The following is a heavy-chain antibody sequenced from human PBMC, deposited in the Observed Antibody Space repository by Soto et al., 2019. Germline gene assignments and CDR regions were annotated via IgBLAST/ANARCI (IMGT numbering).Heavy chain of an antibody. D-gene: IGHD3-22*01. J-gene: IGHJ2*01. CDR2: ISWDGGST. CDR1: GFTFDDYT. V-gene: IGHV3-43*01. Sequence: EVQLVESGGVVVQPGGSLRHSCAASGFTFDDYTMHWVRQAPGKGLEWVSLISWDGGSTYYADSVKGRFTISRDNSKNSLYLQMNSLRTEDTALYYCAKGGNYYDSSGYPPNGYFDLWGRGTLVTVSS. CDR3: AKGGNYYDSSGYPPNGYFDL.